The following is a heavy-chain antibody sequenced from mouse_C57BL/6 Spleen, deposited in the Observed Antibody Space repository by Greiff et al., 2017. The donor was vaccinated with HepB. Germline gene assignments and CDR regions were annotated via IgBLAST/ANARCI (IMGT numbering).Heavy chain of an antibody. V-gene: IGHV5-9*01. CDR1: GFTFSSYT. CDR3: ARGGYYYGSSPHWYFDV. Sequence: EVQGVESGGGLVKPGGSLKLSCAASGFTFSSYTMSWVRQTPEKRLEWVATISGGGGNTYYPDSVKGRFTISRDNAKNTLYLQMSSLRSEDTALYYCARGGYYYGSSPHWYFDVWGTGTTVTVSS. D-gene: IGHD1-1*01. CDR2: ISGGGGNT. J-gene: IGHJ1*03.